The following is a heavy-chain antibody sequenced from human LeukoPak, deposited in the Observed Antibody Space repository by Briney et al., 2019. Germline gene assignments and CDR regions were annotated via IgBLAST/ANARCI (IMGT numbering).Heavy chain of an antibody. CDR3: ARDYGRSRDYGMDV. V-gene: IGHV3-74*01. CDR2: INADGSSA. D-gene: IGHD3-10*01. CDR1: GFTLSNYW. Sequence: GGSLRLSCAASGFTLSNYWMHWVRQAPGKGLVWVSRINADGSSASYADSVKGRFTIYRDNAKNTLYLQMNSLRAEDTAMYYCARDYGRSRDYGMDVWGQGTTVTASS. J-gene: IGHJ6*02.